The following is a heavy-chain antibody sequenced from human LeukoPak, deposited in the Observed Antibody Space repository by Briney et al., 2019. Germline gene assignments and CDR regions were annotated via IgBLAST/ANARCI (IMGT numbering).Heavy chain of an antibody. Sequence: ASVKVSCKASGYTFTSYGISWVRQAPGQGLEWMGWISAYNGNTNYAQKLQGRVTMTTDTSTSTAYMELRSLRSDDTAVYYCARDYVATIFGVVINLDYWGQRTLVTVSS. CDR3: ARDYVATIFGVVINLDY. CDR2: ISAYNGNT. D-gene: IGHD3-3*01. J-gene: IGHJ4*02. CDR1: GYTFTSYG. V-gene: IGHV1-18*01.